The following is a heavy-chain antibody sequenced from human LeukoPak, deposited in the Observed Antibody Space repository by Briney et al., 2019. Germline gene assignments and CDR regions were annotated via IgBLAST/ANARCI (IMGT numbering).Heavy chain of an antibody. CDR3: TRNYGVLFDY. CDR1: GFTFSGSA. Sequence: GGSLRLSCAASGFTFSGSAIHWVRQASGKGLEWVGRIRSKANSYATSSAASVKGRFTISRDDSKNTAYLQMNSLKTEDTAVYYCTRNYGVLFDYWGQGTLVTVSS. J-gene: IGHJ4*02. V-gene: IGHV3-73*01. CDR2: IRSKANSYAT. D-gene: IGHD4-17*01.